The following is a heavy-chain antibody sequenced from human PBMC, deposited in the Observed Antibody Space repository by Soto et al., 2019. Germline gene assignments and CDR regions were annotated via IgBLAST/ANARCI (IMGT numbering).Heavy chain of an antibody. J-gene: IGHJ4*02. Sequence: TLSLTCTVSGGSISSGDYYWNWIRQPPGKGLEWIGYIYFSGSTYCNPSLKSRVIISLDTSKNQFSLKLSSVTAADTAVYYCARELTGYRFGPGEVYWGQGTLVTVSS. CDR2: IYFSGST. CDR1: GGSISSGDYY. CDR3: ARELTGYRFGPGEVY. D-gene: IGHD5-18*01. V-gene: IGHV4-30-4*01.